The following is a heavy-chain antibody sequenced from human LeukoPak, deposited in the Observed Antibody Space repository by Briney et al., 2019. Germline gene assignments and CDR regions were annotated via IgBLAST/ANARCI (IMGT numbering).Heavy chain of an antibody. CDR1: GGSISSSSYY. V-gene: IGHV4-39*07. J-gene: IGHJ6*03. Sequence: SETLSLTCIVSGGSISSSSYYWGWIRQPPGKGLEWIGSIYYSGSTYYNPSLKSRVTISVDTSKNQFSLKLSSVTAADTAVYYCALGEPVSPYYYYYMDVWGKGTTVTVSS. D-gene: IGHD3-16*01. CDR3: ALGEPVSPYYYYYMDV. CDR2: IYYSGST.